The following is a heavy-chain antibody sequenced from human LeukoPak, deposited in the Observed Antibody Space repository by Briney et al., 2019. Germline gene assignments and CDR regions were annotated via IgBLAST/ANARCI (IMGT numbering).Heavy chain of an antibody. CDR3: AKVLSPYCSSTNCYDFDY. V-gene: IGHV3-23*01. CDR2: ISGSGGST. J-gene: IGHJ4*02. D-gene: IGHD2-2*01. CDR1: GFTFSSYA. Sequence: GGSLRLSCAASGFTFSSYAMSWVRQAPGKGLEWVSAISGSGGSTYYADSVKGRFTISRDNSKNTLYLQMNSLRAEDTAVYYCAKVLSPYCSSTNCYDFDYWGQGTLVTVSS.